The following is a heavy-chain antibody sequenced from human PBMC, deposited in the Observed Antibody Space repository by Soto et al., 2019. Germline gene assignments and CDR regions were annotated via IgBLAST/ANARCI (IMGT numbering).Heavy chain of an antibody. CDR3: ATEYSEGSGSRSLYYYYGMDV. V-gene: IGHV1-24*01. D-gene: IGHD3-10*01. J-gene: IGHJ6*02. Sequence: GASVKVSCKVSGYTLTELSMHWVRQAPGKGLEWMGGFDPEDGETIYAQKFQGRVTMTEDTSTDTAYMELSSLRSEDTAVYYFATEYSEGSGSRSLYYYYGMDVWGQGTTVTVSS. CDR1: GYTLTELS. CDR2: FDPEDGET.